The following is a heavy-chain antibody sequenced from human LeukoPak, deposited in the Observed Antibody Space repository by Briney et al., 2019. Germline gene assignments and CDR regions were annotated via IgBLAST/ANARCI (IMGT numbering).Heavy chain of an antibody. J-gene: IGHJ4*02. CDR1: GYTFTDYY. CDR3: ARVSTMVRGVIDY. V-gene: IGHV1-18*04. Sequence: ASVKVSCKASGYTFTDYYIHWVRQAPGQGLEWMGWISGYNGNTNYAQNLQGRVTMTTDTSTSTVYMELRSLRSDDTAVYYCARVSTMVRGVIDYWGQGTLVTVSS. CDR2: ISGYNGNT. D-gene: IGHD3-10*01.